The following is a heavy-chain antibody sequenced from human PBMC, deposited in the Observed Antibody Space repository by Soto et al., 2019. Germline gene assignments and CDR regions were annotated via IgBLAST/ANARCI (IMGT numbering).Heavy chain of an antibody. D-gene: IGHD3-22*01. CDR1: GFTFSSYG. Sequence: AGSMRLSCAASGFTFSSYGMHWVRQAPGKGLEWVAVISYDGSNKYYADSVKGRFTISRDNSKNTLYLQMNSLRAEDTAVYYCARAKPPYDSRGDYPNGPCDYWGQGAMGSVSA. V-gene: IGHV3-30*03. CDR3: ARAKPPYDSRGDYPNGPCDY. CDR2: ISYDGSNK. J-gene: IGHJ4*02.